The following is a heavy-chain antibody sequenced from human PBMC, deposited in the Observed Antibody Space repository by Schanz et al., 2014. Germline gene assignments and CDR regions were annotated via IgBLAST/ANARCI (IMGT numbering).Heavy chain of an antibody. CDR3: AKDRWRATVMVDAFDI. Sequence: EVQLLESGGALEQPGGSLTLSCAASGFTFSSYLMSWVRQAPGKGLEWVSGIGGSGGSTDYADSVKGRFTISRDNSKNTVHLQMNSLRAEDTAVYFCAKDRWRATVMVDAFDIWGQGTKVTVSS. V-gene: IGHV3-23*01. CDR2: IGGSGGST. D-gene: IGHD4-4*01. CDR1: GFTFSSYL. J-gene: IGHJ3*02.